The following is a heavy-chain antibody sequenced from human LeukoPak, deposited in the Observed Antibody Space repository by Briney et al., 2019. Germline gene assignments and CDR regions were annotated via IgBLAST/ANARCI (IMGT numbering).Heavy chain of an antibody. J-gene: IGHJ4*02. CDR1: GFTFSSYW. D-gene: IGHD3-10*01. Sequence: AGSLRLSCAASGFTFSSYWMSWVRQAPGKGLEWVANIKQDGSEKYYVDSVKGRFTISRDNAKNALYLQMNSLRAEDTAVYYCARGGIKITMVRGVTAYYFDYWGQGTLVTVSS. CDR3: ARGGIKITMVRGVTAYYFDY. CDR2: IKQDGSEK. V-gene: IGHV3-7*01.